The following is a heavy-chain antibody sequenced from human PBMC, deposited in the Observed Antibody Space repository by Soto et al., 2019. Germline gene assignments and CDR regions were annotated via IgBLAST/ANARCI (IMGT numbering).Heavy chain of an antibody. D-gene: IGHD1-26*01. V-gene: IGHV2-26*01. CDR2: ILSNDEK. CDR3: ARVIGSRDLLAVPSGNEG. Sequence: SGHALVNPTNALGMTCPVSGVSLSNTRVGVSRIRQSPGKPLEWLAHILSNDEKSYNTSLRTRLTIFKDTSKSLVVLIITNMAPVDTGTYYFARVIGSRDLLAVPSGNEGWGEGALVGVS. J-gene: IGHJ4*02. CDR1: GVSLSNTRVG.